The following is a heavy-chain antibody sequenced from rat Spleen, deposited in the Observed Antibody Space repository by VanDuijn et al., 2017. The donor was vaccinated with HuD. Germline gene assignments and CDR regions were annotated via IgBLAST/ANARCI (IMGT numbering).Heavy chain of an antibody. V-gene: IGHV2-13*01. J-gene: IGHJ3*01. CDR2: IWGDGST. CDR3: TRTYGGYTSHGFAY. CDR1: GFSLISYA. D-gene: IGHD1-11*01. Sequence: QVQLKESGPGLVQPSQTLSLTCTVSGFSLISYAVNWIRQPPGKGLEWMGGIWGDGSTNYNSALKSRLSISRDTSKSQVFLKMNSLQTEDTAMYFGTRTYGGYTSHGFAYWGQGTLVTVSS.